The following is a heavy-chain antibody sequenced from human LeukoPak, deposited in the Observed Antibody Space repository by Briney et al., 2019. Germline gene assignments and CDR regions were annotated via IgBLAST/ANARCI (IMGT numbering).Heavy chain of an antibody. J-gene: IGHJ4*02. D-gene: IGHD1-1*01. V-gene: IGHV4-39*01. Sequence: SETLSLTCTVSGGSISSSSYYWGWIRQPPGKGLEWIGSFYYSGSTYYNPSLKSRVTISVDTSKNQFSLKLSSVTAADTAVYYCASGQRRYFDYWGQGTLVTVSS. CDR2: FYYSGST. CDR3: ASGQRRYFDY. CDR1: GGSISSSSYY.